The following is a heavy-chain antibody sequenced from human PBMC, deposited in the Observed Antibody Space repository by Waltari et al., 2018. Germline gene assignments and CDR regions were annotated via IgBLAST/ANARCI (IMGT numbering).Heavy chain of an antibody. CDR2: MYFSGTH. V-gene: IGHV4-59*11. J-gene: IGHJ3*02. Sequence: VQLQESGPGLVKPSATLSLSCDVSGDSITSHSWSWSRQAPGKGLEWIGYMYFSGTHNYNPSLKSRVTISIDTSKNHFSLNLRSVTAADTAIYYCARLPRGSVIIGAFDIWGQGTQVTVSS. D-gene: IGHD3-22*01. CDR1: GDSITSHS. CDR3: ARLPRGSVIIGAFDI.